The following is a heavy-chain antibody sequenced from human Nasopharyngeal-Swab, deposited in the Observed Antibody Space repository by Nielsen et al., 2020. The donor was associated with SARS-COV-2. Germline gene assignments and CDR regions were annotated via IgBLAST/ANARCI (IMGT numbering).Heavy chain of an antibody. D-gene: IGHD2-2*01. CDR3: ARDPLKFVVVPAALSGSYHYCGMDG. CDR1: GYTFTSYA. Sequence: ASVKVSCKASGYTFTSYAMHWVRHAPGQRLAWMGWINAGNGNTKYSQTFQGRVTITRDTSASTAYMELSSLRSEDTAVYYCARDPLKFVVVPAALSGSYHYCGMDGWGQGTTVTVSS. CDR2: INAGNGNT. V-gene: IGHV1-3*01. J-gene: IGHJ6*02.